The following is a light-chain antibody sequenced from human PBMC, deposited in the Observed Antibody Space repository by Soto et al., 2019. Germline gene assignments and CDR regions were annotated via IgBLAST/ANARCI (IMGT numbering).Light chain of an antibody. Sequence: DIQMTQSPSSLSASVGDRVTITCRASESINRYLNWYQQKPGKAPKLLIYAASTSLSGVPSRFSGSGSGTDFTLTITSLQLDDFATYYCQQSYSNPLTFGGGTKVEIK. CDR2: AAS. J-gene: IGKJ4*01. CDR3: QQSYSNPLT. CDR1: ESINRY. V-gene: IGKV1-39*01.